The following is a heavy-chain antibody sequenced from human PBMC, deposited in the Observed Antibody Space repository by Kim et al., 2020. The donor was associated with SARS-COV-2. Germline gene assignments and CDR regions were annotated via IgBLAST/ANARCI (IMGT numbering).Heavy chain of an antibody. V-gene: IGHV3-30*01. J-gene: IGHJ3*02. D-gene: IGHD3-22*01. Sequence: SVKGRFTISRDKSKNTLYLQMNSLRAEDTAVYFCARAGGYYDTSDSFDIWGQVTMGTVAS. CDR3: ARAGGYYDTSDSFDI.